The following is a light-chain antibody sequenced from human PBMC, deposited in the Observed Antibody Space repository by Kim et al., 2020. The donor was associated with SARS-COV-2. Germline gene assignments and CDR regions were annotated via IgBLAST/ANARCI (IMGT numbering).Light chain of an antibody. CDR2: QDS. CDR3: QAWDSSTAS. CDR1: KLGDKY. J-gene: IGLJ2*01. Sequence: SMSPGQTASITCSGDKLGDKYACWYQQKPGQSPVLVIYQDSKRPSGIPERFSGSNSGNTATLTISGTQAMDEADYYCQAWDSSTASFGGGTQLTVL. V-gene: IGLV3-1*01.